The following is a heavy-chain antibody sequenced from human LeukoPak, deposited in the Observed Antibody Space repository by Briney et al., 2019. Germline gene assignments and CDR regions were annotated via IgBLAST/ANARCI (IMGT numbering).Heavy chain of an antibody. Sequence: GESLKISCKGYGYSFTNFWIGWVRQMPGKGLEWMGIIYPGDSHTRHSPSFQGQVTITADESINTAYLQWSSLKASDTAMYYCARVGSGATPFDYWGQGTLVTVSS. CDR1: GYSFTNFW. CDR3: ARVGSGATPFDY. V-gene: IGHV5-51*01. CDR2: IYPGDSHT. J-gene: IGHJ4*02. D-gene: IGHD1-26*01.